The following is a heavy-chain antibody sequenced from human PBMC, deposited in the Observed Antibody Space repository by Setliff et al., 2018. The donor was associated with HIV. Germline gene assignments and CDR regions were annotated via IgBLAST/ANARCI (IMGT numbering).Heavy chain of an antibody. J-gene: IGHJ6*03. CDR3: ARWMVVPRDSYYYYYYMDF. Sequence: PSETLSLTCAVSGGSFSDYFWSWLRQPPGKGLEWIGQIFHSGSTDYNPSLKSRVTISLDTSKNQFSLHLTSVTAADTAVYYCARWMVVPRDSYYYYYYMDFWGKGTTVTVS. CDR2: IFHSGST. D-gene: IGHD3-22*01. CDR1: GGSFSDYF. V-gene: IGHV4-34*12.